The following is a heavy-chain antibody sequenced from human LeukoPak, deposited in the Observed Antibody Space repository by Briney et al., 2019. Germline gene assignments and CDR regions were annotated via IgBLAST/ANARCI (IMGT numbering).Heavy chain of an antibody. CDR3: AREEARGYDFWSGYYYFDY. Sequence: PGGSLRLSCAASGFTFSSYWMHWVRQAPGKGLEWVANIKQDGSEKYYVDSVKGRFTISRDNAKNSLYLQMNSLRAEDTAVYYCAREEARGYDFWSGYYYFDYWGQGTLVTVSS. CDR1: GFTFSSYW. V-gene: IGHV3-7*01. CDR2: IKQDGSEK. J-gene: IGHJ4*02. D-gene: IGHD3-3*01.